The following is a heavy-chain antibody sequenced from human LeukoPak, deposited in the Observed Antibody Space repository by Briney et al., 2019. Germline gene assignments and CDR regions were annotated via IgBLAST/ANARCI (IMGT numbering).Heavy chain of an antibody. V-gene: IGHV1-8*01. CDR3: ARGDSEYGGTDY. CDR2: MNPNNDNI. D-gene: IGHD4-23*01. Sequence: ASVKVSCKASGYTFINYDINWVRQAAGQGLEWMGYMNPNNDNIGYAQKFQGRVTMTRDTSISTAFMELSNLRSEDTAVYYCARGDSEYGGTDYWGQGTLVTVSS. CDR1: GYTFINYD. J-gene: IGHJ4*02.